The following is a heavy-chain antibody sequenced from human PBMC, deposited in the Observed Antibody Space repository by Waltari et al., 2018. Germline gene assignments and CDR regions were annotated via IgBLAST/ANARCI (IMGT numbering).Heavy chain of an antibody. Sequence: QVQLQESGPGLVKPSETLSLTCTVSGGSISSHYWSWIRQPPGKGLEWIGYIYYSGSTNYNPSLKSRVTISVDTSKNQFSLKLSSVTAADTAVYYCARTFYYYYGMDVWGQGTTVTVSS. CDR3: ARTFYYYYGMDV. V-gene: IGHV4-59*11. CDR2: IYYSGST. J-gene: IGHJ6*02. CDR1: GGSISSHY.